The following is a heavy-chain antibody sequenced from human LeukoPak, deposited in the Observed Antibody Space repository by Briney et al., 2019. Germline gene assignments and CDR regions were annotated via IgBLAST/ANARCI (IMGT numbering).Heavy chain of an antibody. V-gene: IGHV3-30*02. J-gene: IGHJ5*02. CDR3: AKDAVGYSWVNWFDP. Sequence: PGGSLRLSCAASGFTFSSYGMHWVRQAPGKGLEWVAFIRYDGSSKYYADSVKGRFTISRDNSKNTLYLQMNSLRAEDTAVYYCAKDAVGYSWVNWFDPWGQGTLVTVSS. D-gene: IGHD5-18*01. CDR2: IRYDGSSK. CDR1: GFTFSSYG.